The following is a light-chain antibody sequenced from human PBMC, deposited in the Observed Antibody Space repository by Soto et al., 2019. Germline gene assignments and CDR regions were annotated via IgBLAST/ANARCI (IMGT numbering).Light chain of an antibody. CDR1: SSDVGSYNR. V-gene: IGLV2-18*02. CDR2: EVS. J-gene: IGLJ1*01. Sequence: QSALTQPPSVSGSPRQSVTISCTGTSSDVGSYNRVSWYQQPPGTAPKLMIYEVSNRPSGVPDRFSGSKSGNTASLTISGLQAEDESDYYFSSYTSTSTYVFGTGTKLTVL. CDR3: SSYTSTSTYV.